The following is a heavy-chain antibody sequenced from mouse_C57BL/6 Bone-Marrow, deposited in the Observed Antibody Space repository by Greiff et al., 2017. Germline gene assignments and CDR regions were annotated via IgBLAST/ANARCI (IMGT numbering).Heavy chain of an antibody. V-gene: IGHV1-72*01. CDR3: AREEDLLLQRDFDY. CDR1: GYTFTGYW. D-gene: IGHD1-1*01. CDR2: IDPNSGGT. Sequence: VQLQQPGAELVKPGASVKLSCKASGYTFTGYWMHWVKQRPGRGLEWIGRIDPNSGGTKYNEKFKSKATLTVDKPSSTAYMQLSSLTSEDAAVYYCAREEDLLLQRDFDYWGQGTTLTVSS. J-gene: IGHJ2*01.